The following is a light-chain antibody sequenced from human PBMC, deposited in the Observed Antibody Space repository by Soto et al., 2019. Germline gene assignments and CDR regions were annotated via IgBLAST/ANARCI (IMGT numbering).Light chain of an antibody. CDR2: GNN. J-gene: IGLJ2*01. V-gene: IGLV1-40*01. Sequence: QSVLTQPPSVSGAPGQRVTISCTGSSSNIGAGYAVHWFQQLPGIAPKLLIFGNNNRPSGVPDRFSGSKSGTSASLAITGLQAEDEADYYCQVWDTSNDHVVFGGGTQLTVL. CDR3: QVWDTSNDHVV. CDR1: SSNIGAGYA.